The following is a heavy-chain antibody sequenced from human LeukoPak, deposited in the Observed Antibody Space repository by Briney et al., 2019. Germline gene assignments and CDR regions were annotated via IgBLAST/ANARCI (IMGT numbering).Heavy chain of an antibody. V-gene: IGHV3-30*02. D-gene: IGHD3-22*01. Sequence: PGGSLRLSCAASGFTFSSYGMHWVREAPGKGLEGVAFIRYDGSNKYYADSVKGRFTISRDNSKNTLYLKMNSLRAEDRAVYYCAKDLEDYYDSWGQGTLVTVSS. CDR1: GFTFSSYG. J-gene: IGHJ4*02. CDR3: AKDLEDYYDS. CDR2: IRYDGSNK.